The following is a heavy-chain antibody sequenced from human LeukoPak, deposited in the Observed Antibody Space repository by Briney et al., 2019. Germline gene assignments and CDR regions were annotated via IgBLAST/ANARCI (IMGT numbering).Heavy chain of an antibody. Sequence: PSETLSLTCAVYGGSFSGYYWSWIRQPPGKGLEWIGEINHSGSTNYNPSLKSRVTISVDTSKNQFSLKLSPVTAADTAVYYCARGWRIAARNSDYWGQGTLVTGSS. CDR3: ARGWRIAARNSDY. V-gene: IGHV4-34*01. CDR2: INHSGST. J-gene: IGHJ4*02. CDR1: GGSFSGYY. D-gene: IGHD6-6*01.